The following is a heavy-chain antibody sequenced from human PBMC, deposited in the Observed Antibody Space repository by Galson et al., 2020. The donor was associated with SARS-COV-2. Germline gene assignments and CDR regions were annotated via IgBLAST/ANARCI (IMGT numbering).Heavy chain of an antibody. J-gene: IGHJ6*03. V-gene: IGHV3-64*01. D-gene: IGHD3-10*01. Sequence: GGSLRLSCAASGFTFNRYPMHWIRQAPGKGLEFVSGISSNGGTTYYANSVKGRFTISRDNSKNTLYLQMGSLRAEDMALYYCARPNFPGTWHYMDVWGKGTTVTISS. CDR2: ISSNGGTT. CDR1: GFTFNRYP. CDR3: ARPNFPGTWHYMDV.